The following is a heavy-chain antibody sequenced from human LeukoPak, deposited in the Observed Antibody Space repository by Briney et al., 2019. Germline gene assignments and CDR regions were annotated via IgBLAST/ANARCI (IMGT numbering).Heavy chain of an antibody. Sequence: GASVKVSCKASGYSFTDHAIVWVRQAPGQGLEWVGWIDTNTGNPTYAQGFTGRFVFSLDTSVSTAYLQISSLKAEDTAVYYCARESRPLPLRYFDWSPKQNYYHYMDVWGKGTTVTVSS. CDR2: IDTNTGNP. CDR1: GYSFTDHA. V-gene: IGHV7-4-1*02. CDR3: ARESRPLPLRYFDWSPKQNYYHYMDV. J-gene: IGHJ6*03. D-gene: IGHD3-9*01.